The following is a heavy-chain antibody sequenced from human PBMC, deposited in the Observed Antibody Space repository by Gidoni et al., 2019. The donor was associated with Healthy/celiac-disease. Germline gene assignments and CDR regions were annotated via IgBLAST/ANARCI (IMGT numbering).Heavy chain of an antibody. J-gene: IGHJ4*02. CDR1: GFTFSSYG. Sequence: QVQLVESGGGVVQPGRSLRLSCAGSGFTFSSYGMHWVRQAPGKGLEWVAVISYDGSNKYYADSVKGRFTISRDNSKNTLYLQMNSLRAEDTAVYYCAKALELRTSCPFDYWGQGTLVTVSS. CDR3: AKALELRTSCPFDY. V-gene: IGHV3-30*18. D-gene: IGHD2-15*01. CDR2: ISYDGSNK.